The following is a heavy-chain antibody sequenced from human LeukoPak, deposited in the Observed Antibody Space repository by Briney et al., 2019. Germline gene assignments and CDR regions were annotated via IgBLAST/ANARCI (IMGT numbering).Heavy chain of an antibody. CDR3: ARDVDFSFDY. J-gene: IGHJ4*02. CDR2: IGSSSTYI. V-gene: IGHV3-21*01. CDR1: GFIFSSYT. D-gene: IGHD3/OR15-3a*01. Sequence: GGSLRLSCAASGFIFSSYTMIWVRQAPGKGLECVSSIGSSSTYIYYADSVKGRFTISRDNAEDSVYLQMNSLRVEDTAVYYCARDVDFSFDYWGQGTLVTVSS.